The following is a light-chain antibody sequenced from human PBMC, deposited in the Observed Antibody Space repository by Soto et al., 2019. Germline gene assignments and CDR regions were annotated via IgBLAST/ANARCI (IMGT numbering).Light chain of an antibody. CDR2: RNN. CDR1: GSNIGSNY. Sequence: QSVLTQPPSASGTPGQRVTISCSGSGSNIGSNYVYWYQQLPGTAPKLLIYRNNQRPSGVPDRFSGSKSGTSASLAISGLRSEDEADYYCAAWDDSLNGVVFGGGTQLTVL. V-gene: IGLV1-47*01. CDR3: AAWDDSLNGVV. J-gene: IGLJ2*01.